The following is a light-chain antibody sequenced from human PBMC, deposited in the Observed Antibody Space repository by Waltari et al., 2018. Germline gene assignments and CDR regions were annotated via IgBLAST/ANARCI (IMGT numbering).Light chain of an antibody. Sequence: EIVMTQSPATLSVSPGNRATLSCRASQSVRSNLAWYQQKPGQAPRLLIYGASTRATGIPARFSGSGSETEFSLTISSLQSEDSAVYYCQQYDDWPPYTFGQGTKLEIK. CDR1: QSVRSN. J-gene: IGKJ2*01. CDR3: QQYDDWPPYT. CDR2: GAS. V-gene: IGKV3-15*01.